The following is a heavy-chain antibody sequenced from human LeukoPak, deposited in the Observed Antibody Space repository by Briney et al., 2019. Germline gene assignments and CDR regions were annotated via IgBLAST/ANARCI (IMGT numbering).Heavy chain of an antibody. CDR1: GFALCVYA. D-gene: IGHD3-16*01. CDR2: IRSKPYGGTT. Sequence: GGSLRLSCTEPGFALCVYAVNSVRQSPGKGLEWVGFIRSKPYGGTTEYAASVKGRFSISRDDSKNAAYLEINSLKNEDTAVYYSSCKPWLSTFYWGQGTLVTVSS. CDR3: SCKPWLSTFY. J-gene: IGHJ4*02. V-gene: IGHV3-49*04.